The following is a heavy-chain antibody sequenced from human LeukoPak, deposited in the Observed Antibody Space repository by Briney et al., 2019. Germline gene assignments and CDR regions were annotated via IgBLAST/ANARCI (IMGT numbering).Heavy chain of an antibody. V-gene: IGHV1-18*04. Sequence: ASVKVSCKASGYTFTAYYIHWVRQAPGQGLEWMGWISAYNGNTNYAQKLQGRVTMTTDTSTSTAYMELRSLRSDDTAVYYCAREGSGTAMVTPAFDYWGQGTLVTVSS. CDR1: GYTFTAYY. D-gene: IGHD5-18*01. J-gene: IGHJ4*02. CDR2: ISAYNGNT. CDR3: AREGSGTAMVTPAFDY.